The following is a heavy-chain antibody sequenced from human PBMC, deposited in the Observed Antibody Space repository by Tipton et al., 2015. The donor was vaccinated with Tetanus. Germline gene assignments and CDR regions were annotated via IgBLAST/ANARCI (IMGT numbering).Heavy chain of an antibody. V-gene: IGHV4-61*01. CDR3: ARVGLVMAARRRNWFDP. J-gene: IGHJ5*02. CDR2: IYYSGST. D-gene: IGHD6-6*01. Sequence: TLSLTCTVSGGSVSSGSYYWSWIRQPPGKGLEWIGYIYYSGSTHYNPSLKSRVTMSLDTSKTQFSLRLSSVTAADTAVYYCARVGLVMAARRRNWFDPWGQGTLVTVSS. CDR1: GGSVSSGSYY.